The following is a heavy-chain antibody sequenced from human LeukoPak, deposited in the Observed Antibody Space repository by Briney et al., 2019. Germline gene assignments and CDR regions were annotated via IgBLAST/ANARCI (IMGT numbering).Heavy chain of an antibody. D-gene: IGHD3-10*01. J-gene: IGHJ4*02. Sequence: ASVTVSCKASGYTFTSYDINWVRQAAGQGLEWMGWMNPNSGNTGDEQKLQGRVTMTRNTSISTAYMELSSLTSEDTAVYYCAIRFSRSSGSAIDYWGQGTLVTVAS. CDR1: GYTFTSYD. CDR2: MNPNSGNT. V-gene: IGHV1-8*01. CDR3: AIRFSRSSGSAIDY.